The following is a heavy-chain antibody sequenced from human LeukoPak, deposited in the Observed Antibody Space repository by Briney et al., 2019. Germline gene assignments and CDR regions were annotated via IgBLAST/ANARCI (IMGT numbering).Heavy chain of an antibody. CDR1: GGSISGHY. CDR3: ARDRGYCSHTGCYESLDY. Sequence: PSETLSLTCTVSGGSISGHYWNWIRQPAGKGLECIGRIDTSGSSISNPSLDSRVTMSIDMSKNQFSLQLSSVTAADTAIYYCARDRGYCSHTGCYESLDYWGQGILVTVSS. D-gene: IGHD2-2*01. CDR2: IDTSGSS. J-gene: IGHJ4*02. V-gene: IGHV4-4*07.